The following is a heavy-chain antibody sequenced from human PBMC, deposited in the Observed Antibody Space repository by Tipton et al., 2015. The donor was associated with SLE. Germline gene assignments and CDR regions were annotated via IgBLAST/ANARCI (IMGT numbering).Heavy chain of an antibody. D-gene: IGHD2-15*01. CDR3: ARVLLSTLGAFDI. V-gene: IGHV4-59*08. CDR1: GGSISSYY. J-gene: IGHJ3*02. CDR2: IYYSGNT. Sequence: TLSLTSTVSGGSISSYYWSWIRQPPGKGLEWIGYIYYSGNTNYNPSLKSRVTISVDTSKNQFSLRLSSVTAADTAVYYCARVLLSTLGAFDIWGQGTMVTVSS.